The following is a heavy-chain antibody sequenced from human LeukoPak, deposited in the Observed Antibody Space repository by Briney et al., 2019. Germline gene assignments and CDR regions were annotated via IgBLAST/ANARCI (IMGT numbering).Heavy chain of an antibody. V-gene: IGHV3-9*01. Sequence: GGSLRLSCAASGFTFDDYDMHWVRQAPGKGLECVSGISWNGGSIGYADSVKGRFTISRDNAKNSLYLQMNSLRAEDTALYYCAKVTDNYSSSGFDYWGQGTLVTVSS. D-gene: IGHD6-6*01. CDR1: GFTFDDYD. CDR2: ISWNGGSI. J-gene: IGHJ4*02. CDR3: AKVTDNYSSSGFDY.